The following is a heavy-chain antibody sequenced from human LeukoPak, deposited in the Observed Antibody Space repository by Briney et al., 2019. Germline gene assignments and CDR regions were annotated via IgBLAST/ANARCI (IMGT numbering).Heavy chain of an antibody. J-gene: IGHJ4*02. Sequence: SETLSLTCTVSGGSISSSSYYWGWIRQPPGKGLEWLGSIYYSGSTYYNPSLKSRVTISVDTSKNQFSLKLSSVTAADTAVYYCARAFGYSGYDIFDYWGQGTLVTVSS. V-gene: IGHV4-39*07. CDR2: IYYSGST. CDR3: ARAFGYSGYDIFDY. CDR1: GGSISSSSYY. D-gene: IGHD5-12*01.